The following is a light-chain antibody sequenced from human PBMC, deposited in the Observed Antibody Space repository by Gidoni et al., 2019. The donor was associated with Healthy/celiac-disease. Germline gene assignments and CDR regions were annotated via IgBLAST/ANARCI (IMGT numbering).Light chain of an antibody. CDR3: QQYYSPQYT. J-gene: IGKJ2*01. Sequence: DSVKTQSTDYLAVSLGERATINCKYSQSVLHSDNNKKYLAWYQQKPGQPPKLLIYWASTRDSGVPYRFSGCGSGSAFTLTILSLQADAVAFYYCQQYYSPQYTFGQGTKLEIK. CDR1: QSVLHSDNNKKY. V-gene: IGKV4-1*01. CDR2: WAS.